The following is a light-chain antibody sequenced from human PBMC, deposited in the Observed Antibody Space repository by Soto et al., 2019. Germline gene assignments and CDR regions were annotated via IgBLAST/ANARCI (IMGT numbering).Light chain of an antibody. CDR2: DVS. CDR1: SSDVDGYNF. J-gene: IGLJ1*01. Sequence: QSALTQPASVSGSPGQSITISCTGTSSDVDGYNFVSWYQHHPGKAPKLIIYDVSNRPSGVSSRFSGFKSGNTASLTVSGLQAEDEADYYCISYTTSFTYVFGTGTKVTVL. CDR3: ISYTTSFTYV. V-gene: IGLV2-14*03.